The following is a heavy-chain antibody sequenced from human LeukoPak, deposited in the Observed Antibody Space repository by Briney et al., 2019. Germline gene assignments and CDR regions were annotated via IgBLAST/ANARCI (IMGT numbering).Heavy chain of an antibody. CDR1: GYTFTGYY. Sequence: ASVKVSCKASGYTFTGYYMHRVRQAPGQGLEWMGWINPNSGGTNYAQKFQGRATMTRDTSISTAYMELSRLRSDDTAVYYCARWPASGYYDSRAKYYFDYWGQGTLVTVSS. CDR3: ARWPASGYYDSRAKYYFDY. D-gene: IGHD3-22*01. V-gene: IGHV1-2*02. CDR2: INPNSGGT. J-gene: IGHJ4*02.